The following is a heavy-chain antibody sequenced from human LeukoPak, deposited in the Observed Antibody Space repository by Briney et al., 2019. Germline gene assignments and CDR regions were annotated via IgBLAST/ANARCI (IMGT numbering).Heavy chain of an antibody. CDR3: ARDLRYTVTTLDV. V-gene: IGHV4-4*02. CDR1: GGSISSSNW. D-gene: IGHD4-17*01. J-gene: IGHJ6*02. CDR2: IYHSGST. Sequence: SETLSLTCAVSGGSISSSNWWSWVRQPPGKGLEWIGEIYHSGSTNYNPSLKSRVTISVDKSKNRFSLKLSSVTAADTAVYYCARDLRYTVTTLDVWGQGTTVTVSS.